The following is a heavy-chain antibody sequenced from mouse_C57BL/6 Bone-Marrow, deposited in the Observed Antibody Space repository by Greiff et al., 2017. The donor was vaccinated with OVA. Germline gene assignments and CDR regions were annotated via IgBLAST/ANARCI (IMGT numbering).Heavy chain of an antibody. J-gene: IGHJ1*03. CDR1: GFTFSDYG. V-gene: IGHV5-17*01. D-gene: IGHD1-1*01. CDR2: ISSGSSTI. CDR3: VPSYDYGSGYFDV. Sequence: EVQLVESGGGLVKPGGSLKLSCAASGFTFSDYGMHWVRQAPEKGLEWVAYISSGSSTIYYADTVKGRFTVSRDNAKNTLFLQMTSLRSEDTAMYYGVPSYDYGSGYFDVWGTGTTVTVSS.